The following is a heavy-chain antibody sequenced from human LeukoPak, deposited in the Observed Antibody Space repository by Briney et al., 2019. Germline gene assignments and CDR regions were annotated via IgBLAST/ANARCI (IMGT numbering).Heavy chain of an antibody. D-gene: IGHD5-18*01. CDR2: IYYSGST. J-gene: IGHJ4*02. CDR3: ARADTAMAPIPFDY. Sequence: SETLSLTCTVSGGSISGHFWSWIRQPPGKGLEWIGYIYYSGSTNYNPSLKSRVTISVDTSKNQFSLKLSSVTAADTAVYYCARADTAMAPIPFDYWGQGTLVTVSS. V-gene: IGHV4-59*11. CDR1: GGSISGHF.